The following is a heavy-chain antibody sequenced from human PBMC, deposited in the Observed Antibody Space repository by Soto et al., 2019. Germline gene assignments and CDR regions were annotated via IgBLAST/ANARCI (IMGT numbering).Heavy chain of an antibody. V-gene: IGHV1-8*01. CDR3: ARALSGGDY. Sequence: QVQLVQSGAEVKKPGASVKVSCKASGYTFTSSDIYWVRQATGQGLEWMGWMNPNSGNTHYAQKFQGRVSMTRSTSINTAYMELSSLRSEDTAVYSCARALSGGDYWGQGTLVTVSS. CDR2: MNPNSGNT. D-gene: IGHD7-27*01. J-gene: IGHJ4*02. CDR1: GYTFTSSD.